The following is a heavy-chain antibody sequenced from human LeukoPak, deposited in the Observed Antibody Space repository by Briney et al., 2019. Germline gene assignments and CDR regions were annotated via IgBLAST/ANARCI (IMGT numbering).Heavy chain of an antibody. Sequence: SETLSLTCTVSGGSISSSSYYWGWIRQPPGKGLEWIGSIYYSGSNYHNPSLKSRVTISADTSKNQLSLKLSSVTVADTAVYYCARQVPQRYYDSSGSVDYWGEGTLVTVSP. J-gene: IGHJ4*02. CDR2: IYYSGSN. CDR3: ARQVPQRYYDSSGSVDY. CDR1: GGSISSSSYY. D-gene: IGHD3-22*01. V-gene: IGHV4-39*01.